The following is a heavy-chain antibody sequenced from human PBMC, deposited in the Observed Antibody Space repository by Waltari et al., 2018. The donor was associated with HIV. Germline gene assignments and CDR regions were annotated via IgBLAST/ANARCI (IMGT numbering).Heavy chain of an antibody. V-gene: IGHV1-8*01. CDR3: ARGQNWGASYWYFDL. Sequence: QVQLVQSGAEVKKPGASVKVSCKASGYTFTSFDISWVRQATGPGLEWMGWMSPNSGNTGYAQKFQGRITMTRDTPTGTAYMELSSLRSEDTAVYYCARGQNWGASYWYFDLWGRGTLVTVSS. J-gene: IGHJ2*01. CDR2: MSPNSGNT. D-gene: IGHD7-27*01. CDR1: GYTFTSFD.